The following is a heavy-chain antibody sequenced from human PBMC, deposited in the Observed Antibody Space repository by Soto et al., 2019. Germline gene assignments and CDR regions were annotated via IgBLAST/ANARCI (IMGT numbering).Heavy chain of an antibody. CDR3: AKGNSWSPALVLDI. CDR2: ISGSGGST. CDR1: GFTFSSYA. Sequence: EVQLLESGGGLVQPGGSLRLSCAASGFTFSSYAMNWVRQAPGKGLEWVSAISGSGGSTYYADSVKGRFTISRDSSKNTLNLKMKGLRAEDTAVYYCAKGNSWSPALVLDIWGQGTMVTVSS. J-gene: IGHJ3*02. V-gene: IGHV3-23*01. D-gene: IGHD1-7*01.